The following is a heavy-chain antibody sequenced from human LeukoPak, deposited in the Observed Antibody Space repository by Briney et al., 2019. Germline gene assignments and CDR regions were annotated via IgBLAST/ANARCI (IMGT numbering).Heavy chain of an antibody. CDR1: GVSISSYY. V-gene: IGHV4-59*01. J-gene: IGHJ4*02. Sequence: PSETLSLTCTVSGVSISSYYWSWIRQPPGKGLEWIGYIYNSGSTNYNPSLKSRVTISVDTSKNQFSLKLGSVTAADTAVYYCARGRKYYDILTGYSPYFDYWGQGTLVTVSS. CDR3: ARGRKYYDILTGYSPYFDY. D-gene: IGHD3-9*01. CDR2: IYNSGST.